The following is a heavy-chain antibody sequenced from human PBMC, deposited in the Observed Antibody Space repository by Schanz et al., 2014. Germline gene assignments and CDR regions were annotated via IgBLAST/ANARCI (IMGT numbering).Heavy chain of an antibody. J-gene: IGHJ4*02. CDR3: AKDRRDNYGSGTFYFEH. V-gene: IGHV3-30*18. Sequence: QVQLVESGGSVVQPGRSLRLSCAASGFSFNNYGLNWVRQAPGKGLEWVAAISYDGSNSYYADSVKGRFTISRDTSKTTLYFQMSSLRAEDTALYFCAKDRRDNYGSGTFYFEHWGQGTLVTVSS. CDR2: ISYDGSNS. D-gene: IGHD3-10*01. CDR1: GFSFNNYG.